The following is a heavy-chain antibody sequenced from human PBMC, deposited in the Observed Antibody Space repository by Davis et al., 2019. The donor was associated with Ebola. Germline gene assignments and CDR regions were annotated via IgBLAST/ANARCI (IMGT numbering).Heavy chain of an antibody. D-gene: IGHD3-22*01. CDR3: ARSNYYDSSGYYYSY. Sequence: PGGSLRLSCKGSGYSFTSYWIGWVRQMPGKGLEWMGIIYPGDSDTRYSPSFQGQVTISADKSISTAYLQWSSLKASDTAMYYCARSNYYDSSGYYYSYWGQGTLVTVSS. CDR1: GYSFTSYW. J-gene: IGHJ4*02. V-gene: IGHV5-51*01. CDR2: IYPGDSDT.